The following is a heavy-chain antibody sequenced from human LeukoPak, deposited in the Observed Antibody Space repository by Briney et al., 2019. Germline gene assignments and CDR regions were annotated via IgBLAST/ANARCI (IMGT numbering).Heavy chain of an antibody. CDR3: AGGNYYDSSGYKPVDY. J-gene: IGHJ4*02. CDR1: GGSISDYY. D-gene: IGHD3-22*01. V-gene: IGHV4-59*05. CDR2: IYYRGST. Sequence: SETLSLTCTVSGGSISDYYWSWFRQPPGKGLEWIGSIYYRGSTYYNPSLKSRVTISVDTSKNQFSLKLNSVTAADTAVYYCAGGNYYDSSGYKPVDYWGQGTLVTVSS.